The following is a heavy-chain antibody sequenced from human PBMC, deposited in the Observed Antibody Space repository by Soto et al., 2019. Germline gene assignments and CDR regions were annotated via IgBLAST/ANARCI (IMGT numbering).Heavy chain of an antibody. V-gene: IGHV4-39*01. J-gene: IGHJ4*02. CDR3: ARRYDFWSGYFDY. CDR1: GGSISSSSYY. Sequence: PSETLSLTCTVSGGSISSSSYYWGWIRQPPGKGLEWIGSIYYSGSTYYNPSLKSRVTISVDTSKNQFSLKLSSVTAADTAVYYCARRYDFWSGYFDYWGQGTLVTVSS. D-gene: IGHD3-3*01. CDR2: IYYSGST.